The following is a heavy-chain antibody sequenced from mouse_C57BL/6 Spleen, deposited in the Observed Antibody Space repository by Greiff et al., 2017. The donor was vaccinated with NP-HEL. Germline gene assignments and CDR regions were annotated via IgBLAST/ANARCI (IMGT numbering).Heavy chain of an antibody. CDR2: IYPRSGNT. D-gene: IGHD2-4*01. CDR1: GYTFTSYG. Sequence: QVHVKQSGAELARPGASVKLSCKASGYTFTSYGISWVKQRTGQGLEWIGEIYPRSGNTYYNEKFKGKATLTADKSSSTAYMELRSLTSEDSAVYFCAHDYLYAMDCWGQGTSVTVSS. J-gene: IGHJ4*01. CDR3: AHDYLYAMDC. V-gene: IGHV1-81*01.